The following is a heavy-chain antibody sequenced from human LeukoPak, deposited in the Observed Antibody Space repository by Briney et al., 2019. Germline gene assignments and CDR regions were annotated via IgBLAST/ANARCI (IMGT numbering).Heavy chain of an antibody. V-gene: IGHV1-8*01. Sequence: ASEKVSCKASGYTFTSYDINWVRQATGQGLEWMGWMNPNSGNTGYAQKFQGRVTMTRNTSISTAYMELSSLRSEDTAVYYCARAPSQMATITGYYYMDVWGKGTTVTVSS. CDR3: ARAPSQMATITGYYYMDV. J-gene: IGHJ6*03. CDR1: GYTFTSYD. CDR2: MNPNSGNT. D-gene: IGHD5-24*01.